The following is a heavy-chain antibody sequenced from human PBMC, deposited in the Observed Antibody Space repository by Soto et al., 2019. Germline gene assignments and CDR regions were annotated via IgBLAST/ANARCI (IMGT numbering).Heavy chain of an antibody. Sequence: QVQLVESGGGVVQPGRSLRLSCAASGFTFSSYGMHWVRQAPGKGLEWVAVIWYDGSNKYYADSVKGRFTISRDNSKNTLYLQMNSLRAEDTAVYYCARDARYSSSWYSREPNWFDPWGQGTLVTVSS. V-gene: IGHV3-33*01. CDR3: ARDARYSSSWYSREPNWFDP. D-gene: IGHD6-13*01. CDR1: GFTFSSYG. CDR2: IWYDGSNK. J-gene: IGHJ5*02.